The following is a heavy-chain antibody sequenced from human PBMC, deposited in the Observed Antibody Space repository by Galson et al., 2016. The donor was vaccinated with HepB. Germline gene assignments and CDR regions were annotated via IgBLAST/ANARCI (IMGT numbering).Heavy chain of an antibody. CDR1: GGSITSYY. CDR3: ARAANYYDSGGYYKGAFDQ. CDR2: IYYSGNT. V-gene: IGHV4-59*01. Sequence: SETLSLTCIVSGGSITSYYWSWIRQPPGKGLEWIGFIYYSGNTNYKPSLKSRVSISVDTSKNQFSLKLSSVTAADTAVYYCARAANYYDSGGYYKGAFDQWGQGILVTVSS. D-gene: IGHD3-22*01. J-gene: IGHJ4*02.